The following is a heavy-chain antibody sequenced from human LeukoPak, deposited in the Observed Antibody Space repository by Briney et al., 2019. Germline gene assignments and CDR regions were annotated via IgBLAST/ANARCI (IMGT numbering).Heavy chain of an antibody. V-gene: IGHV4-39*01. D-gene: IGHD4/OR15-4a*01. CDR1: GGSISSSSHY. CDR2: IGYSGST. J-gene: IGHJ4*02. CDR3: ARRDGAGAFDY. Sequence: SETLSLTCTVSGGSISSSSHYWGWIRQPPGKGQEWIGNIGYSGSTSYNPSLKSRVTISVDTSKNQFSLKLSSVTVADTAVYYCARRDGAGAFDYWGQGTLVTVSS.